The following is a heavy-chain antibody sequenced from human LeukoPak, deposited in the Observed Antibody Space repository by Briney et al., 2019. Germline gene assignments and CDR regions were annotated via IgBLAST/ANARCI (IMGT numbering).Heavy chain of an antibody. CDR2: IYSGGDT. D-gene: IGHD5-24*01. J-gene: IGHJ4*02. V-gene: IGHV3-66*01. CDR3: ARDPPAVAINTYG. CDR1: GVTVSNNF. Sequence: GGSLRLSCAATGVTVSNNFMLWVRQAPGKGLEWVSLIYSGGDTHYADSVKGRFTISRDNSRNTLYLQMNNLRAEDTAVYYCARDPPAVAINTYGWGQGTLVTVSS.